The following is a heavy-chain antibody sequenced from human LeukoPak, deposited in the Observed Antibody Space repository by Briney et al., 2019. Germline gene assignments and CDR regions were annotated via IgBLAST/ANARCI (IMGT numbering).Heavy chain of an antibody. Sequence: PGGSLRLSCAASGFTFSSYEMNWVRQAPGKGLEWVSYISSSGSTIYYADSVKGRFTISRDNSKDTLYLQMNSLRAEDTAVYYCAKSPGSRSYPHYFDYWGQGTLVTVSS. V-gene: IGHV3-48*03. D-gene: IGHD3-10*01. CDR2: ISSSGSTI. CDR3: AKSPGSRSYPHYFDY. J-gene: IGHJ4*02. CDR1: GFTFSSYE.